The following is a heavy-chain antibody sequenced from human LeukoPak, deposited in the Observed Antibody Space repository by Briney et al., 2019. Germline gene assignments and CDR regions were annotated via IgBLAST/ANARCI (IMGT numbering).Heavy chain of an antibody. D-gene: IGHD5-12*01. CDR2: IYYSGST. CDR3: ARGFDSKSTYFDY. V-gene: IGHV4-31*03. Sequence: SETLSLTCTVSGGSISSGVYYWSWIRQHPGKGLEWIGYIYYSGSTYYNPSLKSRVTISVDTSKNQFSLNLSSVTAADTAVYYCARGFDSKSTYFDYWGQGTLVTVSS. CDR1: GGSISSGVYY. J-gene: IGHJ4*02.